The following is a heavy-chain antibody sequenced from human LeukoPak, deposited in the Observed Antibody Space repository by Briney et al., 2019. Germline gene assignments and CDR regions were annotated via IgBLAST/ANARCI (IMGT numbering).Heavy chain of an antibody. V-gene: IGHV4-59*01. J-gene: IGHJ6*02. Sequence: SETLSLTCAVYGGSFIGYYWSWIRQPPGKGLEGIGYIYYSGSTNYNPSLQSRVTISVDTSKNQFSLKLSSVTAADTAVYYCARDRGSGWYSYYYYYGMDVWGQGTTVTVSS. CDR3: ARDRGSGWYSYYYYYGMDV. D-gene: IGHD6-19*01. CDR1: GGSFIGYY. CDR2: IYYSGST.